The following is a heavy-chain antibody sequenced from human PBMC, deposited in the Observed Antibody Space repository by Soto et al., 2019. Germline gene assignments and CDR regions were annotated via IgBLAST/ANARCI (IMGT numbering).Heavy chain of an antibody. J-gene: IGHJ4*01. V-gene: IGHV3-23*01. CDR1: GFTFISYA. CDR3: AKGSGWGSYMRFYFDY. D-gene: IGHD3-16*01. CDR2: ISGSVVST. Sequence: QAGGSLRPSCAASGFTFISYAISWVRHAPWKGLESVSAISGSVVSTYYADSVKGRLTISRDNSKNTLYLQMNSLRAEDTAVYYSAKGSGWGSYMRFYFDYW.